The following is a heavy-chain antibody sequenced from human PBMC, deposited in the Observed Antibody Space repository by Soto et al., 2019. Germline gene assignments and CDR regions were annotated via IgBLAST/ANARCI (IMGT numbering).Heavy chain of an antibody. V-gene: IGHV3-7*03. Sequence: EVQLVESGGGLGQPGGSLRLSCAASGFTFSSYWMSWVRQAPGKGLEWVANIKQDGSEKYYVDSVKGRFTISRDNAKNSLYLQMNSLRAEDTAVYYCARMSVAVAGNGILDYWGQGTLVTVSS. D-gene: IGHD6-19*01. CDR2: IKQDGSEK. J-gene: IGHJ4*02. CDR1: GFTFSSYW. CDR3: ARMSVAVAGNGILDY.